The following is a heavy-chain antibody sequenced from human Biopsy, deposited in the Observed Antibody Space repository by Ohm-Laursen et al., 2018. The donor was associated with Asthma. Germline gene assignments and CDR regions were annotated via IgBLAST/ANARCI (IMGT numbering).Heavy chain of an antibody. CDR1: GAFIKTDDHY. J-gene: IGHJ5*02. V-gene: IGHV4-30-4*01. CDR3: ARASVAASSNWFDP. D-gene: IGHD6-19*01. Sequence: PSETLSFTCTVSGAFIKTDDHYWSWLRQPPGRGLEWFGFIHYSGSTSYNPSLKGGVTISVDTSKNQFSLKLSSVTAADPAVYYCARASVAASSNWFDPWGQGTLVTVSS. CDR2: IHYSGST.